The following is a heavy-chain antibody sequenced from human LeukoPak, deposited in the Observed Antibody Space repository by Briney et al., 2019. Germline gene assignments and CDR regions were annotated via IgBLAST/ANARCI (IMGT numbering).Heavy chain of an antibody. CDR3: ARLDTSGYYYYGMDV. V-gene: IGHV5-51*01. CDR2: IYPGDSDP. Sequence: GESLKISCKGSGYSFTSYWIGWVRQMPGKGPEWMGIIYPGDSDPRYSPSFQGQVIISADKSISTAYLQWSSLKASDTAMYYCARLDTSGYYYYGMDVWGQGTTVTVSS. J-gene: IGHJ6*02. CDR1: GYSFTSYW. D-gene: IGHD3-22*01.